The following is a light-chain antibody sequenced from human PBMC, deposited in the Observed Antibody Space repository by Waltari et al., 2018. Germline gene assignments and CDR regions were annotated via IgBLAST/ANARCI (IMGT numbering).Light chain of an antibody. Sequence: ETVMTQSPDSLAVSLGERATINCKSSQTILYSSNSKNYLAWYQHKPGQPPRLLIYWASTRQPGVPDRFNGTGSGTDFTLTISNLQAEDVAVYYCQQYYRIPLTFGQGTKVEIK. CDR2: WAS. J-gene: IGKJ1*01. V-gene: IGKV4-1*01. CDR3: QQYYRIPLT. CDR1: QTILYSSNSKNY.